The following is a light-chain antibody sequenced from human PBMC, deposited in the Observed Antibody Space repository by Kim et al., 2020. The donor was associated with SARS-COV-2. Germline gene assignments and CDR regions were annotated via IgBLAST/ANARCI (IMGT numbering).Light chain of an antibody. Sequence: GLSVPMSYTGTGRDVGGYNCVSWYHQHPGKAPKLMIYEVSKRPSGVPDRFSGSKSGNTASLTVSGLQAEDEADYYCSSYADSNNLVFGGGTQLTVL. J-gene: IGLJ2*01. CDR2: EVS. V-gene: IGLV2-8*01. CDR1: GRDVGGYNC. CDR3: SSYADSNNLV.